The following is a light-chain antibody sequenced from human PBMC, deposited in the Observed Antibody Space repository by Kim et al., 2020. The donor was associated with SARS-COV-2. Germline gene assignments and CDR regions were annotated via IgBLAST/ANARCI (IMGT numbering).Light chain of an antibody. Sequence: AIQLTQSPASLSASVGDRVTITCRASRDIRNELGWYQQKAGEAPKLLIYSASNLESGVPSRFSGSGSATDFTLTISSLQPEDSATYYCLQDYRYPFPFGAGTKVDSK. J-gene: IGKJ3*01. CDR2: SAS. CDR1: RDIRNE. V-gene: IGKV1-6*01. CDR3: LQDYRYPFP.